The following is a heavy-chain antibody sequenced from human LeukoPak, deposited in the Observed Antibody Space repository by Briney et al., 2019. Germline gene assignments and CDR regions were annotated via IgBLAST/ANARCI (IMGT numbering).Heavy chain of an antibody. J-gene: IGHJ4*02. V-gene: IGHV3-23*01. CDR1: GFTFSSHG. CDR3: ARVATNQAYYFDY. D-gene: IGHD5-12*01. CDR2: IRGDGVTT. Sequence: GGSLRLSCAASGFTFSSHGMNWVRQAPGKGLEWVSGIRGDGVTTYYADSVKGRFTISRDNAKNSLYLQMNSLRAEDTAVYYCARVATNQAYYFDYWGQGTLVTVSS.